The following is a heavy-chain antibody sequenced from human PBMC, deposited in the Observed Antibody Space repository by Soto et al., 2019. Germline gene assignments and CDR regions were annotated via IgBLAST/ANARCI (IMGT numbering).Heavy chain of an antibody. V-gene: IGHV6-1*01. Sequence: SQTLSLTCAISGDSVSTTTTSWNWIRQSPSRGLEWLGRTFYRSKWYHDYVVSVKSRITISADTSKNLFSLQLSSVMPDVTAVYSCARAGVSVFGLVPHFDYWGQGTQVTVSS. CDR2: TFYRSKWYH. D-gene: IGHD3-3*02. CDR3: ARAGVSVFGLVPHFDY. J-gene: IGHJ4*02. CDR1: GDSVSTTTTS.